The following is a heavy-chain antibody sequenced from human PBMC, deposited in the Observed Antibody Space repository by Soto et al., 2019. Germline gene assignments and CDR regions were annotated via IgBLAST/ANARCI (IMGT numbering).Heavy chain of an antibody. CDR3: ARCYYDSSGPRYYYGMDV. J-gene: IGHJ6*02. Sequence: ASVKVSCKASGGTFSSYAISWVRQAPGQGLEWMGGIIPIFGTANYAQKFQGRVTITADESMSTAYMELSSLRSEDTAVYYCARCYYDSSGPRYYYGMDVWGQGTTVTVSS. CDR2: IIPIFGTA. D-gene: IGHD3-22*01. V-gene: IGHV1-69*13. CDR1: GGTFSSYA.